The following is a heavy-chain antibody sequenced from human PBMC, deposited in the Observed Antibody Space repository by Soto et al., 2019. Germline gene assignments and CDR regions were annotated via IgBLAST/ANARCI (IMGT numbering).Heavy chain of an antibody. V-gene: IGHV1-2*02. J-gene: IGHJ6*02. CDR3: ARDRQYGDYGYSFDFWGQGTLVTVSSDYYVMDV. Sequence: GASVKVSCKTSGYTFTAYYMHCVRQSPLQWLNWMGCVNPSSGDTDYAQDFQGRVTLTRDTSVNTVYMELSGLNSDDTALYYCARDRQYGDYGYSFDFWGQGTLVTVSSDYYVMDVWGQGTTVTVSS. CDR2: VNPSSGDT. D-gene: IGHD4-17*01. CDR1: GYTFTAYY.